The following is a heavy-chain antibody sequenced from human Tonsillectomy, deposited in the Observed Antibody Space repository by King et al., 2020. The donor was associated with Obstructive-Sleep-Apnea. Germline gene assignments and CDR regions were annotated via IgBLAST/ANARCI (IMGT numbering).Heavy chain of an antibody. CDR2: INPNSGGT. J-gene: IGHJ4*02. CDR1: GYTFTGYY. CDR3: ATVAISTATFYFDY. V-gene: IGHV1-2*02. Sequence: QVQLVESGAEVKKPGASVKVSCKASGYTFTGYYMHWVRQAPGQGLEWMGWINPNSGGTSYAQKFQGRVTMTRDTSISTAYMELSSLRSDDTAVYYCATVAISTATFYFDYWGQGTLVIVSS. D-gene: IGHD4-17*01.